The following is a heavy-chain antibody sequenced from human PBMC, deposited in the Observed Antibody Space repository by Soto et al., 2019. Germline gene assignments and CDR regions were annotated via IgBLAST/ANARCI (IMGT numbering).Heavy chain of an antibody. CDR1: GFTFSTYW. D-gene: IGHD5-18*01. J-gene: IGHJ4*02. CDR3: ARSPSVSSYGVVVDY. Sequence: EVQLVESGGGLVQPGGSLRLSCAASGFTFSTYWMHWVRQAPGKGLVWLSRINGDGRSTNYADSVKGRFTISRDNAKNTLYLQMNSLRVEYTAVYYCARSPSVSSYGVVVDYWGQGSLVTVSS. CDR2: INGDGRST. V-gene: IGHV3-74*01.